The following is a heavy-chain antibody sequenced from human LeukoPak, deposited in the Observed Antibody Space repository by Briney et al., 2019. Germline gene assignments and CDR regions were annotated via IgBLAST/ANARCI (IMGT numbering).Heavy chain of an antibody. CDR2: IWYDGSNK. V-gene: IGHV3-33*06. CDR1: GFTFSSYG. D-gene: IGHD5-12*01. Sequence: GGSLRLSCAAPGFTFSSYGMHWVRQAPGKGLEWVAVIWYDGSNKYYADSVKCRFTISRDNSKNTLYLQMNSLRAEDTAVYYCAKEHYSGYDLFDYWGQGTLVTVSS. J-gene: IGHJ4*02. CDR3: AKEHYSGYDLFDY.